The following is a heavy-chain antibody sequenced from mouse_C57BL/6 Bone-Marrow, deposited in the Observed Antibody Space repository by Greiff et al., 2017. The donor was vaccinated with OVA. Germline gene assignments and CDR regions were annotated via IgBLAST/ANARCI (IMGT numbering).Heavy chain of an antibody. J-gene: IGHJ3*01. Sequence: EVQLQQSGAELVRPGASVKLSCTASGFNIKDYYMHWVKQRPEQGLEWIGRIDPEDGDTEYAPKFQGKATMTADTSSNTAYLQLSSLTSEDTAVYYCTPYYYGSRKVYWGQGTLVTVSA. D-gene: IGHD1-1*01. V-gene: IGHV14-1*01. CDR2: IDPEDGDT. CDR3: TPYYYGSRKVY. CDR1: GFNIKDYY.